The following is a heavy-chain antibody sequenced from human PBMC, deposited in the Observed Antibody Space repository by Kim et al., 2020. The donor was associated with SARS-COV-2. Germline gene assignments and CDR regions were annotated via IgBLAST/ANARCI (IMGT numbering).Heavy chain of an antibody. CDR2: INPNSGGT. CDR1: GYTFTGYY. CDR3: ASAVFGWKQNDAFDI. V-gene: IGHV1-2*02. Sequence: ASVKVSCKASGYTFTGYYMHWVRQAPGQGLEWMGWINPNSGGTNYAQKFQGRVTMTRDTSISTAYMELSRLRSDDTAVYYCASAVFGWKQNDAFDIWGQGTMVTVSS. D-gene: IGHD3-3*01. J-gene: IGHJ3*02.